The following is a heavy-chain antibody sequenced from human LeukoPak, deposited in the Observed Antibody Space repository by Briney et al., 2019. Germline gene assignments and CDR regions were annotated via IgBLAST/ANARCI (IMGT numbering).Heavy chain of an antibody. CDR1: GFTFSSYW. D-gene: IGHD3-3*01. CDR2: IKQDGSEK. J-gene: IGHJ4*02. Sequence: PGXXLRLSCAASGFTFSSYWMSWVRQAPGKGLEWVANIKQDGSEKYYVDSVKGRFTISRDNAKNSLYLQMNSLRAEDTAVYYCARVKGFLETFDYWGQGTLVTVSS. CDR3: ARVKGFLETFDY. V-gene: IGHV3-7*01.